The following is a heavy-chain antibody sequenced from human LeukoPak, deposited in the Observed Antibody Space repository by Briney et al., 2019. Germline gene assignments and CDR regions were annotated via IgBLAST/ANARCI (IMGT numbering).Heavy chain of an antibody. V-gene: IGHV3-66*01. CDR2: FYNTDDT. CDR3: ARASQWLAFDC. J-gene: IGHJ4*02. CDR1: GFTVSSSV. D-gene: IGHD6-19*01. Sequence: RRSLTLSCAASGFTVSSSVKNWVRQAPGKGLEWVSTFYNTDDTNYPDSVRGRFTISRDSSTNTLYLQMNSLRAEDTAVYFCARASQWLAFDCWGQGTLVTVSS.